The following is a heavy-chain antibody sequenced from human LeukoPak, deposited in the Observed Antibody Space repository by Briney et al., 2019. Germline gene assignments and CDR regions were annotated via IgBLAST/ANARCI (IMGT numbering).Heavy chain of an antibody. V-gene: IGHV4-39*07. CDR1: GGSVSSSNFY. CDR2: RSFGGHT. D-gene: IGHD6-19*01. J-gene: IGHJ4*02. Sequence: SEILSLTCTVSGGSVSSSNFYWGWIRQTPGKGLEWIVSRSFGGHTFYNPSFESRVTISVDTSKNQFSLKLSSVTAADTAVYYCARGRRLVLPFDYWGQGTLVTVSS. CDR3: ARGRRLVLPFDY.